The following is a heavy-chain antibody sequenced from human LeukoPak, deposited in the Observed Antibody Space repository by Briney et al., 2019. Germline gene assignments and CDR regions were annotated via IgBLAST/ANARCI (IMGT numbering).Heavy chain of an antibody. CDR3: ARDVAVAGTAGTNWFDP. V-gene: IGHV3-48*01. Sequence: GGSLRLSCAASGFTFSTYNMNWARQAPGRGLEWVSYISASSSTIYYAASVKGRFIISRDNAKNSLYLQMDSLRAEDTAVYYCARDVAVAGTAGTNWFDPWGQGTLVTVSS. CDR2: ISASSSTI. J-gene: IGHJ5*02. D-gene: IGHD6-19*01. CDR1: GFTFSTYN.